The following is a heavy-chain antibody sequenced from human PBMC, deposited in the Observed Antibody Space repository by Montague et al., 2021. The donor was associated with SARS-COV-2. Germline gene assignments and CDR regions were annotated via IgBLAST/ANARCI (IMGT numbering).Heavy chain of an antibody. J-gene: IGHJ4*02. Sequence: SETLSLTCTVSGASITDFYWSWIRQPPGKGLQWVGYVHHSGITNYNPSLKSRVTISIDTPKSRFSLNLRSVTAADTAVYFCARSTEVVPFDFWGRGTLVSVSS. CDR1: GASITDFY. V-gene: IGHV4-59*01. D-gene: IGHD2-15*01. CDR3: ARSTEVVPFDF. CDR2: VHHSGIT.